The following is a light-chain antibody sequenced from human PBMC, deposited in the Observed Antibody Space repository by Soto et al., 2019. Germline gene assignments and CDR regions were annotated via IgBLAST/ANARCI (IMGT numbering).Light chain of an antibody. CDR2: KTS. V-gene: IGKV1-5*03. J-gene: IGKJ2*01. CDR1: QSFNTW. Sequence: DVQMTQSPSSLSPSVGDRVTITCRASQSFNTWLAWYQQKPGKAPKLLIYKTSILESGVPSRFSGSGSGTEFTPTLSSQHPEDSATYYCKKYNSYPYTFGQGTKLEIK. CDR3: KKYNSYPYT.